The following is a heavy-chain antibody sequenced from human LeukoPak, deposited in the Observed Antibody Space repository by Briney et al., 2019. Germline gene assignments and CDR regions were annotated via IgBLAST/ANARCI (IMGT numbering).Heavy chain of an antibody. D-gene: IGHD3-22*01. CDR1: GFTFTTYW. CDR3: ANWGTYYYDSSGYYSEHFQH. V-gene: IGHV3-23*01. Sequence: GESLRLSCAASGFTFTTYWMSWVRQAPGKGLEWVSVISDSGGGTYYADSVKGRFTISRDNSKNTLYLQMNSLRAEDTAVYYCANWGTYYYDSSGYYSEHFQHWGQGTLVTVSS. J-gene: IGHJ1*01. CDR2: ISDSGGGT.